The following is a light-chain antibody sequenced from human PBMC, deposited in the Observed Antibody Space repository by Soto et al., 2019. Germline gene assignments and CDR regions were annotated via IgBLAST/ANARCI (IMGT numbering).Light chain of an antibody. V-gene: IGKV3-20*01. CDR2: GAS. J-gene: IGKJ4*01. Sequence: EIVLTQSPGTLSLSPGERATLSCRASQIVSSSYLAWYQQKPGQAPRLLINGASSRATGIPDRFSGSGSGTDFTLTISRLEPEDFAVYYCQQYGSSPLTFGGGTNVEIK. CDR1: QIVSSSY. CDR3: QQYGSSPLT.